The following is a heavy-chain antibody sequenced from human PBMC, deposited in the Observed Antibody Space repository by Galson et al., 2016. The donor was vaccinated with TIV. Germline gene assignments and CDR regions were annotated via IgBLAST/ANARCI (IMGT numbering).Heavy chain of an antibody. Sequence: SLRLSCAASGFTFSNFAMHWVRQAPGKGLEWVSSISATGGSTYYADSVKGRFTTPRDNSKDQLYLQMNSLRAEDTAVYYCAKTIAVSGVLINYFYYGMDVWGHGTTVSVSS. CDR1: GFTFSNFA. CDR2: ISATGGST. V-gene: IGHV3-23*01. D-gene: IGHD3-3*01. J-gene: IGHJ6*02. CDR3: AKTIAVSGVLINYFYYGMDV.